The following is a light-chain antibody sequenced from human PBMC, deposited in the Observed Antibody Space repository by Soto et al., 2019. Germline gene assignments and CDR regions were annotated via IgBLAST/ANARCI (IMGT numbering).Light chain of an antibody. CDR3: GTWDSSLSVWV. J-gene: IGLJ3*02. V-gene: IGLV1-51*02. CDR2: ENN. CDR1: SSNIGNNY. Sequence: QSVLTQPPSVSAAPGQKVTISCSGSSSNIGNNYVSWYQQLPGTAPKLLIYENNKRPSGIPDRFSGSKSGTSATLGITGLRTGDEADYYCGTWDSSLSVWVFGGGTKVTVL.